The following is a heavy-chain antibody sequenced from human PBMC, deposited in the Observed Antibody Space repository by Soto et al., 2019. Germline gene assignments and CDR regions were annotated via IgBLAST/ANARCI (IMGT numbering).Heavy chain of an antibody. CDR3: AMVDVYVTPSPQDV. CDR2: INTYIGNT. J-gene: IGHJ6*02. D-gene: IGHD3-16*01. CDR1: GYTFTRYG. V-gene: IGHV1-18*01. Sequence: QVQLVQSGAEVKNPGASVKVSCKASGYTFTRYGIGWARQAPGQGLAWLVWINTYIGNTNYAQNVQGRVTLTTDTSASTAYMERRSLRSNDTAIYYCAMVDVYVTPSPQDVWGQGTTVIVSS.